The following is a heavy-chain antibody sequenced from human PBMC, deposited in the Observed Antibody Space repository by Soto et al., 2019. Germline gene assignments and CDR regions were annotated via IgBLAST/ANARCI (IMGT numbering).Heavy chain of an antibody. J-gene: IGHJ5*02. CDR3: ARALTTVTTSWFDP. Sequence: SVKVSCKASGYTFTSYGISWVRQAPGQGVEWMGWISAYNGNTNYAQKLQGRVTMTTDTSTSTAYMELRSLRSDDTAVYYCARALTTVTTSWFDPWGQGTLVTVSS. D-gene: IGHD4-17*01. CDR2: ISAYNGNT. CDR1: GYTFTSYG. V-gene: IGHV1-18*01.